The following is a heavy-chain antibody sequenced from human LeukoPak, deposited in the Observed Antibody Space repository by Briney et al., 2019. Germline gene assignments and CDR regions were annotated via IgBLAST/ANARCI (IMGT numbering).Heavy chain of an antibody. CDR1: GFTFSSYS. CDR2: ISSSSSYI. Sequence: GGSLRLSCAASGFTFSSYSMNWVRQAPGKGLEWVSSISSSSSYIYYADSVKGRFTISRDNAKNSLYLQMNSLGAEDTAVYYCARGLNYYYYMDVWGKGTTVTISS. CDR3: ARGLNYYYYMDV. J-gene: IGHJ6*03. V-gene: IGHV3-21*01.